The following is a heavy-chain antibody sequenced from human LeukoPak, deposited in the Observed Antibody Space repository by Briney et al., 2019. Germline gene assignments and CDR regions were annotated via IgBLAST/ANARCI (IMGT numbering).Heavy chain of an antibody. V-gene: IGHV3-23*01. J-gene: IGHJ6*03. Sequence: GGSLRLSCAASGFTFSSYAMSWVRQVPGKGLEWASVISGSGGSTYYADSVKGRFTISRDNSKNTLYLQMNSLRAEDTAVYYCAKVPGDYYYMDVWGKGTTVTVSS. CDR1: GFTFSSYA. CDR2: ISGSGGST. CDR3: AKVPGDYYYMDV.